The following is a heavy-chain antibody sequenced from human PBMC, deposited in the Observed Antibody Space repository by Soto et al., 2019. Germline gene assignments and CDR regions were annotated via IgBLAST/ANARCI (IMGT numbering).Heavy chain of an antibody. D-gene: IGHD3-22*01. CDR2: IITIFDIT. J-gene: IGHJ6*02. Sequence: QVQLVQAGAEVKKPGSSVKVSCKASGGTFRSYSISWVRQAPGQGLEWMGGIITIFDITNYAQKFQGRVTITADESTSTAHMELSSLGSDDTAVYYCARPDEGGYSSNHHYYYALDVWGQGTTVTV. V-gene: IGHV1-69*01. CDR3: ARPDEGGYSSNHHYYYALDV. CDR1: GGTFRSYS.